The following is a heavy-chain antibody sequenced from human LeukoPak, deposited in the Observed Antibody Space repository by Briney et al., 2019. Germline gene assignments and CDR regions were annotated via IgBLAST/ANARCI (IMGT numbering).Heavy chain of an antibody. CDR2: INPNSGDT. V-gene: IGHV1-2*02. D-gene: IGHD3-16*01. Sequence: ASVKVSCKASGYTFTGYYMHWVQQAPGQGLEWMGWINPNSGDTKFAREFQGRVTMTRDTSISTAYMGLSRLRSDDTAVYYCATQRGSYLWGTDFDYWGQGTLVTVSS. CDR3: ATQRGSYLWGTDFDY. CDR1: GYTFTGYY. J-gene: IGHJ4*02.